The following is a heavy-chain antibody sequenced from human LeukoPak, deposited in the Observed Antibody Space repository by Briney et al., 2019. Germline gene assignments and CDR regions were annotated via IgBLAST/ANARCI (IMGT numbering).Heavy chain of an antibody. CDR1: GGSISSGGHY. CDR2: IYYSGST. Sequence: SETLSLTCTVSGGSISSGGHYWGWIRQHPGKGLEWIGYIYYSGSTYYNPSLKSRVTISVDASKNQFSLKLSSVTAADTAVYYCARSDSSGYYYPDWGQGTPVTVSS. V-gene: IGHV4-31*03. J-gene: IGHJ4*02. CDR3: ARSDSSGYYYPD. D-gene: IGHD3-22*01.